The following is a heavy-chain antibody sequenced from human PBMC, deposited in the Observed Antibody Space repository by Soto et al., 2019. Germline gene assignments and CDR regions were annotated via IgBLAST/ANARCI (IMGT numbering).Heavy chain of an antibody. CDR2: ISAYNGNT. CDR3: ASVADSSGYYDAFDI. Sequence: ASVKVSCKASGYTFTSYGISWVRQAPGQGLEWMGWISAYNGNTNYAQKLQGRVTMTTDTSTSTAYMELRSLRSDDTAVYYCASVADSSGYYDAFDIWGQGTMVTVSS. D-gene: IGHD3-22*01. CDR1: GYTFTSYG. J-gene: IGHJ3*02. V-gene: IGHV1-18*01.